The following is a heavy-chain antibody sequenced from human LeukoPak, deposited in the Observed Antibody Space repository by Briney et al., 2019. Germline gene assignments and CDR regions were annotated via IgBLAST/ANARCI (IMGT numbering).Heavy chain of an antibody. D-gene: IGHD6-13*01. V-gene: IGHV3-66*01. CDR3: ARESSSLNWFDP. CDR2: IYSGGST. CDR1: GFTFSSYS. J-gene: IGHJ5*02. Sequence: GGSLRLSCTVSGFTFSSYSMNWVRQAPGKGLEWVSVIYSGGSTYYADSVKGRFTISRDNSKNTLYLQMNSLRAEDTAVYYCARESSSLNWFDPWGQGTLVTVSS.